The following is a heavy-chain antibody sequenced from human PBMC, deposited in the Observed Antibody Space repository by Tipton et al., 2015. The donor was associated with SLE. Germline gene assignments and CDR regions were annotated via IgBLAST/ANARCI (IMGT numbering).Heavy chain of an antibody. CDR1: GFTFNTYA. J-gene: IGHJ4*02. V-gene: IGHV3-23*01. CDR3: AKDRVGASYSEIHY. Sequence: SLRLSCAASGFTFNTYAMTWVRQAPGKGLEWVTGISVNGGRIYYADSVKGRFTVSRDNAKNTMFLQMNSLRAEDTAIYYRAKDRVGASYSEIHYWGQGTLVTVSS. CDR2: ISVNGGRI. D-gene: IGHD1-26*01.